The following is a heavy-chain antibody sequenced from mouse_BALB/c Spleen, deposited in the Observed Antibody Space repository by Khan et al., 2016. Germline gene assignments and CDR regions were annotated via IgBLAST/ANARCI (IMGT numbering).Heavy chain of an antibody. CDR3: ARRYFSY. CDR2: IDPPNDNT. J-gene: IGHJ3*01. CDR1: GFNIKDTY. V-gene: IGHV14-3*02. Sequence: VQLQQSGAELVKPGASVKLSCTASGFNIKDTYMHWVKQRPEQGLEWIGRIDPPNDNTEYDPKFQGKATITADTSSNTAYLQLNSLTSEDTAVYYCARRYFSYWGQGTLVTVSA.